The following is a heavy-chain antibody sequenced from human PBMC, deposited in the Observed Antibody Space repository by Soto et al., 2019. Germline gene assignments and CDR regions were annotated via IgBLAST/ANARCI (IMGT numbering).Heavy chain of an antibody. J-gene: IGHJ4*02. CDR2: ISPKSGGT. CDR1: GYTFSAYF. CDR3: ASSMHLGIHFGFDY. V-gene: IGHV1-2*04. Sequence: QVQLLQSGAEVKRLGASVKVSCKASGYTFSAYFIHWVRQAPGQGLEWMGWISPKSGGTNYSQKFPGWVTMTWDTSISTAYMELSRLRSDDTATYYCASSMHLGIHFGFDYWGLGTVVTVSS. D-gene: IGHD2-8*01.